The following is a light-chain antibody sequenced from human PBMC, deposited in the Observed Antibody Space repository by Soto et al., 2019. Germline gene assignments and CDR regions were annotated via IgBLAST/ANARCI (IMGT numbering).Light chain of an antibody. CDR3: SSYTSSSTPYV. V-gene: IGLV2-14*01. CDR2: EVS. J-gene: IGLJ1*01. CDR1: SSDVGGYNY. Sequence: QSALTQPASVSGSPGQSITISCTGTSSDVGGYNYVSWYQQHPGKAPKLMIYEVSNRPSGVSNRFSGSKSGNTASLTISGLQAEDEADYYRSSYTSSSTPYVFGTG.